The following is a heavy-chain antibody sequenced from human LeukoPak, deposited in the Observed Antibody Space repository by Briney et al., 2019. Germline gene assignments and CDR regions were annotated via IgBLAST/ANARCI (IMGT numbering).Heavy chain of an antibody. Sequence: GGSLRLSCAASGFTFADYYMTWIRQAPGKGLEWVSYITTSSSYTTSADSPKGRFTISRDNAKNSLYLQMNSLRSEDTAVYYCARGHGGNVDYWGQGTLVTVSS. CDR2: ITTSSSYT. CDR1: GFTFADYY. D-gene: IGHD4-23*01. V-gene: IGHV3-11*05. J-gene: IGHJ4*02. CDR3: ARGHGGNVDY.